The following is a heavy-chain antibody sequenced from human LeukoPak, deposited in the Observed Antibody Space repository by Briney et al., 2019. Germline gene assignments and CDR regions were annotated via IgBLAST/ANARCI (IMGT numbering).Heavy chain of an antibody. J-gene: IGHJ4*02. CDR3: AKDPYSSGWYEGY. CDR2: ISSSSGTI. Sequence: GGSLRLSCAASGFAFSSYSMNWVRQAPGKGLEWVSYISSSSGTIYYADSVTGRFTISRDNAKNSLYLQMNSLRAEDTAVYYCAKDPYSSGWYEGYWGQGTLVTVSS. CDR1: GFAFSSYS. D-gene: IGHD6-19*01. V-gene: IGHV3-48*01.